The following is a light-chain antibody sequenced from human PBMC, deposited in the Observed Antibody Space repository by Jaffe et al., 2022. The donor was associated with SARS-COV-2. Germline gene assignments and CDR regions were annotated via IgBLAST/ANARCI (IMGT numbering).Light chain of an antibody. J-gene: IGKJ1*01. CDR1: QSVSSSR. CDR2: GAS. Sequence: EIVLTQSPGTLSLSPGEGATLSCRASQSVSSSRLSWYQQKPGQAPRLLIYGASSRAIGVPDRFSGSGSGTDFTLTISRLEPEDFAVYYCQQYGSSLWTFGQGTKVEIK. V-gene: IGKV3-20*01. CDR3: QQYGSSLWT.